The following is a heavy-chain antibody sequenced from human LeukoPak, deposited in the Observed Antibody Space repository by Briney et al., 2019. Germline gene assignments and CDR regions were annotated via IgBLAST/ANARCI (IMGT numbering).Heavy chain of an antibody. CDR3: ARGGGYSLLDY. V-gene: IGHV3-48*03. CDR2: ISSSRSTI. CDR1: GVTFSSYE. J-gene: IGHJ4*02. D-gene: IGHD5-24*01. Sequence: GVSLRLSCAASGVTFSSYEMNWVRQAPGGGLEGVSYISSSRSTIYYADSVKGRFTISRDNAKNSLYLQMNSLRAEDTAVYYCARGGGYSLLDYWGQGTLVTGSS.